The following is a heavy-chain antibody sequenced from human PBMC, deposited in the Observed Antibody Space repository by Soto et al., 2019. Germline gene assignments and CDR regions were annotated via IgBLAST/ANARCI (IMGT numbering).Heavy chain of an antibody. CDR3: AKVGYSSSSFGMDV. CDR1: GFTFSSYA. Sequence: EVQLLESGGGLVQPGGSLRLSCAASGFTFSSYAMSWVRQAPGKGLEWVSAISGSGGSTYYADSVKGRFTISRDNSKNTLDLQMTSLRAEDTAVYYCAKVGYSSSSFGMDVWAQGTTVTVS. J-gene: IGHJ6*02. CDR2: ISGSGGST. V-gene: IGHV3-23*01. D-gene: IGHD6-13*01.